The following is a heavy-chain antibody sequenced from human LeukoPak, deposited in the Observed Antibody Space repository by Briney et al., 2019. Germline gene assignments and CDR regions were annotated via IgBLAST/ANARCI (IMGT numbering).Heavy chain of an antibody. V-gene: IGHV3-53*01. CDR2: IYSGGST. J-gene: IGHJ3*02. CDR1: GLSVSSNY. CDR3: AREKRSGVDAFDI. D-gene: IGHD3-10*01. Sequence: GGSLRLSCVASGLSVSSNYMSWVRQAPGKGLEWVSVIYSGGSTYYADSVKGRFTISRDNSKNTLYLQMNSLRAEDTAVYYCAREKRSGVDAFDIWGQGTMVTVSS.